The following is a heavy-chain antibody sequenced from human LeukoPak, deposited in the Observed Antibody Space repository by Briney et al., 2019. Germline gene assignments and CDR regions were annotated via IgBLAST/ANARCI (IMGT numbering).Heavy chain of an antibody. D-gene: IGHD3-16*02. CDR3: ARHPHYDYVWGSYRYPPHFDY. V-gene: IGHV4-34*01. CDR1: GGSFSGYY. J-gene: IGHJ4*02. CDR2: INHSGST. Sequence: SETLSLTCAVYGGSFSGYYWSWIRQPPGKGLEWIGEINHSGSTNYNPSLKSRVTISVDTSKNQFSLKLSSVTAADTAVYYCARHPHYDYVWGSYRYPPHFDYWGQGTLVTVSS.